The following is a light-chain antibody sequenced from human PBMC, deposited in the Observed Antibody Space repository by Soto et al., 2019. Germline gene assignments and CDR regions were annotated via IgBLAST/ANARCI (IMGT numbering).Light chain of an antibody. CDR1: QSISNY. V-gene: IGKV1-39*01. J-gene: IGKJ2*01. CDR3: QQSYSTPT. Sequence: DIQMTPSPSSLSASVGDRVTITCRASQSISNYLNWYQQKPGKAPKLLIYAASSLQSGVPSRFSGSGSGTDFTLTISSLQPEDFATYYCQQSYSTPTFGQGTKLEIK. CDR2: AAS.